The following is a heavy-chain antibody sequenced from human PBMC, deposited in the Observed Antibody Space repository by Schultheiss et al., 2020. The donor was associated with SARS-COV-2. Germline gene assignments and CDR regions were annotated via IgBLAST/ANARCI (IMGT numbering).Heavy chain of an antibody. CDR1: GFTFSNAW. V-gene: IGHV3-15*01. J-gene: IGHJ6*02. CDR3: TSEYYYDSSLPYYYYYYGMDV. CDR2: IKSKTDGGTT. Sequence: GESLKISCAASGFTFSNAWMSWVRQAPGKGLEWVGRIKSKTDGGTTDYAAPVKGRFTISRDDSKNTLYLQMNSLKTEDTAVYYCTSEYYYDSSLPYYYYYYGMDVWGQGTTVTVSS. D-gene: IGHD3-22*01.